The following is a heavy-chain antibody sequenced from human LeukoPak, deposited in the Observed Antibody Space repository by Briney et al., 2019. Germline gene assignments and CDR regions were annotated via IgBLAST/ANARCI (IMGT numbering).Heavy chain of an antibody. V-gene: IGHV2-5*01. CDR3: AHRDGYSSGWGFDY. CDR2: IYWNDDK. Sequence: SGPTLVKPTQTLTLTCTFSGFSLSTSGVGVGWIRQPPGKALEWLALIYWNDDKRYSPSLKSRLTITKDTSKNQVVLTMTNMDPVDTATYYCAHRDGYSSGWGFDYWSQGTLVTVSS. CDR1: GFSLSTSGVG. D-gene: IGHD6-19*01. J-gene: IGHJ4*02.